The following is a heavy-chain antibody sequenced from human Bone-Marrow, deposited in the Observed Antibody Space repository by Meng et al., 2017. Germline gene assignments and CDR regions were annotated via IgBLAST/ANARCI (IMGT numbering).Heavy chain of an antibody. D-gene: IGHD3-22*01. CDR2: IYDSGST. CDR1: GGCISSGCYY. V-gene: IGHV4-31*03. J-gene: IGHJ4*02. CDR3: ARGDYSSSPSF. Sequence: QGQLTELCPGLVKPSQTRSLTGTVAGGCISSGCYYWTWLRQDPGKGLEWIGYIYDSGSTYYNPSLKSRITISVDTSKNHFSLKLSSVTAADTAVYYCARGDYSSSPSFWGQGTLVTVSS.